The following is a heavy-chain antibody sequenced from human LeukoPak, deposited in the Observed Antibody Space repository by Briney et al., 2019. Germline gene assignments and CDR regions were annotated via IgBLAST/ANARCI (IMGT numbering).Heavy chain of an antibody. V-gene: IGHV1-3*01. CDR2: IDAGSGNT. CDR1: GYTFTSYA. Sequence: ASVKVSCKASGYTFTSYAVHWVRQAPGQRPEWMGWIDAGSGNTGCSPEFQGRVTITRDTSASTAYMELSSLTSEDTAVYYCARRGVTTQYSFYAMAVWGQGTTVTVSS. D-gene: IGHD2-21*02. J-gene: IGHJ6*02. CDR3: ARRGVTTQYSFYAMAV.